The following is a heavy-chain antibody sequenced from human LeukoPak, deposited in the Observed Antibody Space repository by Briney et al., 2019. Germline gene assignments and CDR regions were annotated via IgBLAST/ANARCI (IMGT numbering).Heavy chain of an antibody. CDR2: IHSGGNT. CDR1: GVTVSDNY. Sequence: GGSLRLSCAASGVTVSDNYMSWVRQAPGKGLEWVSVIHSGGNTYYADSVKGRFIISRDKSKNTLYLQMNSLRAEDTAVYYCASYAAAAGTFDYWGQGTLVTVSS. J-gene: IGHJ4*02. D-gene: IGHD6-13*01. V-gene: IGHV3-66*01. CDR3: ASYAAAAGTFDY.